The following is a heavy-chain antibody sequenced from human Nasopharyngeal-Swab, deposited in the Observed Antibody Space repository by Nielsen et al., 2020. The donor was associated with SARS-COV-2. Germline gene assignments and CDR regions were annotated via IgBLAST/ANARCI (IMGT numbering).Heavy chain of an antibody. CDR1: GFTFSSYA. CDR2: ISGSGGST. J-gene: IGHJ4*02. D-gene: IGHD5-24*01. Sequence: GESLTISCAASGFTFSSYAMSWVRQAPGKGLEWVSAISGSGGSTYYADSVKGRFTISRGNSKNTLYLQMNSLRAEDTAVYYCAKVWGWLPSPRVYFDYWGQGTLVTVSS. V-gene: IGHV3-23*01. CDR3: AKVWGWLPSPRVYFDY.